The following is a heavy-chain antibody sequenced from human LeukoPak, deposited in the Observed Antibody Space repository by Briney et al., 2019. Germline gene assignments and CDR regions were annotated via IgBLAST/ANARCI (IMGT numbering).Heavy chain of an antibody. CDR2: IRYGGSNK. Sequence: GGSLRLSCAASGFTFSSYGMHWVRQAPGKGLEWVAFIRYGGSNKYYADSVKGRFTISRDDSKNTLYLQMNSLRAEDTAVYYCAKDLYSSGWYGNGMDYWGQGTLVTVSS. CDR3: AKDLYSSGWYGNGMDY. D-gene: IGHD6-13*01. J-gene: IGHJ4*02. V-gene: IGHV3-30*02. CDR1: GFTFSSYG.